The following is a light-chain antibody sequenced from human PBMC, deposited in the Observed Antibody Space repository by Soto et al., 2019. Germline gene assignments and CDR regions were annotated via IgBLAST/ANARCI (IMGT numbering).Light chain of an antibody. J-gene: IGKJ1*01. CDR3: QQYKSWPT. CDR2: DAS. CDR1: QSVSRN. V-gene: IGKV3-15*01. Sequence: EKVMTQSPATLSVSPGERATLSCRASQSVSRNVAWYQQKPGQAPRLLIYDASTRATGIPARFSGSGSGADFTLTINSLQSEDFAVYYCQQYKSWPTFGKGTKV.